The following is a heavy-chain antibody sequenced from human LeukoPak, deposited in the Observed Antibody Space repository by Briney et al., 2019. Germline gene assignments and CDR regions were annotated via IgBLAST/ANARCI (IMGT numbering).Heavy chain of an antibody. CDR1: GFTFGDYA. V-gene: IGHV3-11*04. CDR3: ARASVLKGYTIFGVVITGFDY. CDR2: ISSSGSTI. J-gene: IGHJ4*02. D-gene: IGHD3-3*01. Sequence: PGGSLRLSCTASGFTFGDYAMSWVRQAPGKGLEWVSYISSSGSTIYYADSVKGRFTISRDNAKNSLYLQMNSLRAEDTAVYYCARASVLKGYTIFGVVITGFDYWGQGTLVTVSS.